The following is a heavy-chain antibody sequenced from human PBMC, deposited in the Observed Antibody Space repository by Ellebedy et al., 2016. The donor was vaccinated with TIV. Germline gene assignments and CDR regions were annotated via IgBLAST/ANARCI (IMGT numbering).Heavy chain of an antibody. CDR2: IYHSGST. CDR3: ARVAYCSSTSCYTAHYYYYYMDV. J-gene: IGHJ6*03. D-gene: IGHD2-2*02. V-gene: IGHV4-30-2*01. CDR1: GGSISSGGYS. Sequence: SETLSLTXTVSGGSISSGGYSWSWIRQPPGKGLEWIGYIYHSGSTYYNPSLKSRVTISVDRSKNQFSLKLSSVTAADTAVYYCARVAYCSSTSCYTAHYYYYYMDVWGKGTTVTVSS.